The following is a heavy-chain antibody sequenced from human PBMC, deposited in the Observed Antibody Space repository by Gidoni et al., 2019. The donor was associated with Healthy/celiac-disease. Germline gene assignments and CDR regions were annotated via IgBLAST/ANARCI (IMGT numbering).Heavy chain of an antibody. J-gene: IGHJ6*02. CDR3: AREKVDTAMVTIYYGMDV. V-gene: IGHV3-11*05. CDR1: GFTFRSYY. D-gene: IGHD5-18*01. Sequence: QVQLVESGGGLVKPGGSLRLSCAASGFTFRSYYISWIRQAPGKGLEWVSYISSSSSYTNYADSVKGRFTISRDNAKNSLYLQMNSLRAEDTAVYYCAREKVDTAMVTIYYGMDVWGQGTTVTVSS. CDR2: ISSSSSYT.